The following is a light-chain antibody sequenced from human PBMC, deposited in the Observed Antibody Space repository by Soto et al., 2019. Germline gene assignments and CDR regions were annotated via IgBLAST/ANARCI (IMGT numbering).Light chain of an antibody. CDR2: SAS. CDR3: QQYNNWPRT. V-gene: IGKV3-15*01. J-gene: IGKJ1*01. Sequence: EIVMTQSPATLSVSPGERATLSCRASQSVSSNLAWYQQKPGQAPRLLIYSASTRATGIPARFSGSGSGTEFTLIISSLQSEDFAVYYCQQYNNWPRTFGQGTKVEIK. CDR1: QSVSSN.